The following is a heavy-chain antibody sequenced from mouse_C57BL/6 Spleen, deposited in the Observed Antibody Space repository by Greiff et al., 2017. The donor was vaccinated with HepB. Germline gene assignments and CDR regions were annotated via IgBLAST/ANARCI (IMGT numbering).Heavy chain of an antibody. Sequence: VQLQQPGAELVMPGASVKLSCKASGYTFTSYWMHWVKQRPGQGLEWIGEIDPSDSYTNYNQKFKGKSTLTVDKSSNTAYMQLSSLTSEDSAVYDCAIAESFDYWGQGTTLTVSS. CDR3: AIAESFDY. CDR1: GYTFTSYW. J-gene: IGHJ2*01. CDR2: IDPSDSYT. V-gene: IGHV1-69*01.